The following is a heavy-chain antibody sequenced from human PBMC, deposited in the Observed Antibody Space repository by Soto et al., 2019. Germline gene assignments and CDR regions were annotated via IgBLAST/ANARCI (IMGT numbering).Heavy chain of an antibody. CDR1: GDSVSSNSAA. D-gene: IGHD3-3*01. CDR2: TYYRSKWYN. J-gene: IGHJ5*02. CDR3: ARDFDGEWLLYRNAYNWFDP. Sequence: PSQTLSLTCAISGDSVSSNSAAWNWIRQSPSRGLEWLGRTYYRSKWYNDYAVSVKSRITINPDTSKNQFSLQLNSVTPEDTAVYYCARDFDGEWLLYRNAYNWFDPWGQGTLVTVSS. V-gene: IGHV6-1*01.